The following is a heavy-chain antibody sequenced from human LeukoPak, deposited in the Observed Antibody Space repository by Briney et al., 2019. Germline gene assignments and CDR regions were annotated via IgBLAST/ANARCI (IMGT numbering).Heavy chain of an antibody. J-gene: IGHJ4*02. CDR1: GFSFSSYA. CDR2: IPNDGSKT. Sequence: GGSLRLSCAASGFSFSSYAMHWVRQAPGKGLEWVADIPNDGSKTYYADSVKGRFTISRDNSKNTLYLQMNSLRAEDTAVYYCANERGYNYGYSFDYWGQGTLVTVSS. D-gene: IGHD5-18*01. CDR3: ANERGYNYGYSFDY. V-gene: IGHV3-30-3*02.